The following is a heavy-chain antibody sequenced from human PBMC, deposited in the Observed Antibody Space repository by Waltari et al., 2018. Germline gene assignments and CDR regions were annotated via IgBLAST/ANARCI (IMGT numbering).Heavy chain of an antibody. Sequence: EVQLVETGGGLVQPGGSLRLSCAAPGFPFSRYWMPWVRQAPGKGLVWVSRINSDGSGTIYADSVKGRFTISRDNAKNTLYLQLNSLRVEDTAVYYCAREPSPDSSGYFYYYMDVWGKGTTVTVSS. V-gene: IGHV3-74*01. J-gene: IGHJ6*03. CDR3: AREPSPDSSGYFYYYMDV. CDR2: INSDGSGT. D-gene: IGHD3-22*01. CDR1: GFPFSRYW.